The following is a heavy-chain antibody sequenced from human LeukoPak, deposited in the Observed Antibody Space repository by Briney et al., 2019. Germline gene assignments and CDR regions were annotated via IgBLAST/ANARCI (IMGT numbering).Heavy chain of an antibody. J-gene: IGHJ3*02. CDR2: IYSGGGT. V-gene: IGHV3-53*01. Sequence: GGSLRLSCAASGFTVSSNYMSWVRQAPGKGLEWVSDIYSGGGTYYADSVKGRFTISRDNSKTTLSLQMNSLRAEDTAIYYCAKGVPRYEGGAWIDAFDIWGQGTMVTVSS. CDR3: AKGVPRYEGGAWIDAFDI. CDR1: GFTVSSNY. D-gene: IGHD2-21*01.